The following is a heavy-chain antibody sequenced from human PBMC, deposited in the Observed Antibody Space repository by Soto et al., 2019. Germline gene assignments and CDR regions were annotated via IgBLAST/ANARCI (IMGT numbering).Heavy chain of an antibody. D-gene: IGHD3-10*01. J-gene: IGHJ3*02. V-gene: IGHV1-69*12. Sequence: QVQLVQSGAEVKKPGSSVKVSCKASGGTFSSYAISWVRQAPGQGLEWMGGIIPIFGTANYAQKFQGRVTITADESTSTAYMERSSLRSEDTAVYYCARAITMPPKSAFDIWGQGTMVTVSS. CDR1: GGTFSSYA. CDR2: IIPIFGTA. CDR3: ARAITMPPKSAFDI.